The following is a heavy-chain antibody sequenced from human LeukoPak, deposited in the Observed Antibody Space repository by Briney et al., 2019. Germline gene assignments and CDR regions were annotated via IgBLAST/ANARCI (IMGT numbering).Heavy chain of an antibody. CDR1: GYSFTNYW. V-gene: IGHV5-51*01. CDR2: INPAESDP. CDR3: ARRDSGRYYLDY. D-gene: IGHD1-26*01. Sequence: GESLKISCKGSGYSFTNYWIGWVRQMPGKGLEWMGIINPAESDPRYSPSSQGQVTFSVDTSISTAYLQWCSLKASDTAMYYCARRDSGRYYLDYWGQGTLVTVSS. J-gene: IGHJ4*02.